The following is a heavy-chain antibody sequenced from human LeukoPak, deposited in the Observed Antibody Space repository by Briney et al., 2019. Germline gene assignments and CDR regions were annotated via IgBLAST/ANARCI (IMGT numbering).Heavy chain of an antibody. V-gene: IGHV4-59*01. J-gene: IGHJ4*02. CDR3: ASYGWEPLGGFDY. CDR1: GGSISSYY. Sequence: PSETLSLTCTVSGGSISSYYWSWIRQPPGKGLEWIGYIYYSGSTNYNPSLKSRVTISVDTSKNQFSLKLSSVTAADTAVYYCASYGWEPLGGFDYWGQGTLVTVSS. D-gene: IGHD1-26*01. CDR2: IYYSGST.